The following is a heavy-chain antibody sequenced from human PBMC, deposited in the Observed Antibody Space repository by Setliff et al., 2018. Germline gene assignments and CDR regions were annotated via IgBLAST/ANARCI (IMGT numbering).Heavy chain of an antibody. J-gene: IGHJ4*02. CDR2: INQDGSET. CDR1: GFTFSSFW. V-gene: IGHV3-7*01. Sequence: GSLRLSCAASGFTFSSFWMAWVRQSPGRGLEWVANINQDGSETYYVDSLKGRFTISRDNAKNSLSLQMNNLRTEDTAVYYCFGAGTCSYWGQGTLVTVSS. CDR3: FGAGTCSY. D-gene: IGHD3-10*01.